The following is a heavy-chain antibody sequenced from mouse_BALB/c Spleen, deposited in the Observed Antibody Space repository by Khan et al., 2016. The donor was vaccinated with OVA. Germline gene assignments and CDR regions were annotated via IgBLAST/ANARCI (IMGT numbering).Heavy chain of an antibody. CDR1: GYSITSDYA. J-gene: IGHJ4*01. CDR2: INYSGSP. V-gene: IGHV3-2*02. CDR3: ARDGSRYNYAMDY. D-gene: IGHD2-3*01. Sequence: QLEESGPGLVKPSQSLSLTCTVTGYSITSDYAWNWIRQFPGNKLEWMGYINYSGSPNYNPALKSRISITRDTSKNQFFLQLNSVTTADSATYYCARDGSRYNYAMDYWGQGTSVTVSS.